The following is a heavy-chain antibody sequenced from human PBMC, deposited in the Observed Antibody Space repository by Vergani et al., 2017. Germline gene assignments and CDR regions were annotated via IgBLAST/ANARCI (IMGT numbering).Heavy chain of an antibody. D-gene: IGHD3-10*01. CDR3: AVRPRVNLVGGEIVTKRTFDY. J-gene: IGHJ4*02. V-gene: IGHV4-34*02. CDR2: INNDGHT. Sequence: QVQLQQWGAGVVKPSGTLSLPCAVFGESFSSFYWSWIRQPPGKGLEWIGEINNDGHTNYNPSLESRVTVSRDTAKNQFSLNLMSVTAADTAMYYFAVRPRVNLVGGEIVTKRTFDYWSQGSLVTVSS. CDR1: GESFSSFY.